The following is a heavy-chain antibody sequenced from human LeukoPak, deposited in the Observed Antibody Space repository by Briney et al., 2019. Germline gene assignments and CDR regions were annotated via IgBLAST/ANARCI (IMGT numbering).Heavy chain of an antibody. CDR1: GYTFTTYD. J-gene: IGHJ3*02. D-gene: IGHD2-8*01. V-gene: IGHV1-8*01. CDR3: ARQPLSAIVRTRHAFDI. Sequence: ALVKVSCKASGYTFTTYDINWVRQATGQGLEWMGWMNPNSGDTGYAQKFQGRVTLTRNTSISTAYMELSSLRSEDTAVYYCARQPLSAIVRTRHAFDIWGQGTMVTVSS. CDR2: MNPNSGDT.